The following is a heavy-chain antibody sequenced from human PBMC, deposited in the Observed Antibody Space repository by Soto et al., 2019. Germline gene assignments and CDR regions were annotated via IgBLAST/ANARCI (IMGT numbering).Heavy chain of an antibody. V-gene: IGHV4-34*01. D-gene: IGHD2-2*01. J-gene: IGHJ4*02. CDR1: GGSFSGYD. CDR2: INHSGST. Sequence: SETLSLTCAVYGGSFSGYDWSWIRQPPGKGLEWIGEINHSGSTNYNPSLKSRVTISVDTSKNQFSLKLSSVTAADTAVYYCARTPKLVYCSSTSCRTFDYWGQGTPVTVSS. CDR3: ARTPKLVYCSSTSCRTFDY.